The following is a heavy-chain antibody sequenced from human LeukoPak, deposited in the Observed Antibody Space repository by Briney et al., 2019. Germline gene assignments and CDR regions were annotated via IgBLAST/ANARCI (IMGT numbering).Heavy chain of an antibody. Sequence: GGSLRLSCAASGFTFSSYAMSWVRQAPGKGLEWVSAISGSGGSTYYADSVKGRFTISRDNSQNTLYLQMNSLRAEDTAVYYCARDRDGYNSHFDYWGQGTLVTVSS. CDR2: ISGSGGST. J-gene: IGHJ4*02. CDR1: GFTFSSYA. CDR3: ARDRDGYNSHFDY. D-gene: IGHD5-24*01. V-gene: IGHV3-23*01.